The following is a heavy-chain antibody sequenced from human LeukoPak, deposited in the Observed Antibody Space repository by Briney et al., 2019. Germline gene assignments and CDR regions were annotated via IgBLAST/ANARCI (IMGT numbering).Heavy chain of an antibody. CDR3: ARDDREWLSFYYYYYMDV. D-gene: IGHD3-3*01. CDR1: GYTFTSYG. J-gene: IGHJ6*03. Sequence: GASVKVSCKASGYTFTSYGISWVRQAPGQGLEWMGRIIPILGIANYAQKFQGRVTITADKSTSTAYMELSSLRSEDTAVYYCARDDREWLSFYYYYYMDVWGKGTTVTVSS. CDR2: IIPILGIA. V-gene: IGHV1-69*04.